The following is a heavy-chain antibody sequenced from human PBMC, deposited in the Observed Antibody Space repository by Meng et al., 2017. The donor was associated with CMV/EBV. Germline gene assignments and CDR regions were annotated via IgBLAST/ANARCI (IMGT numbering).Heavy chain of an antibody. CDR2: IYYSGST. V-gene: IGHV4-59*01. Sequence: SETLSLTCTVAGGSISSYYWSWIRQPPGKGLEWIGYIYYSGSTNYNPSLKSRVTISVDTSKNQFSLNPSSVTAADTAVYYCARDPNLWSGMDVWGQGTTVTVSS. CDR3: ARDPNLWSGMDV. D-gene: IGHD3-10*01. CDR1: GGSISSYY. J-gene: IGHJ6*02.